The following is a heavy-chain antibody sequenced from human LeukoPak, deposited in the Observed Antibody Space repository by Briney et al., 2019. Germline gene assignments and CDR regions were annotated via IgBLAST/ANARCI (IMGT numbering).Heavy chain of an antibody. CDR1: GGSISSYY. J-gene: IGHJ6*03. CDR3: ARVTSVLYYYYRDV. D-gene: IGHD2-2*01. CDR2: IYYSGST. V-gene: IGHV4-59*01. Sequence: KPSETLSLTCTVSGGSISSYYWSWIRQPPGKGLEWIGYIYYSGSTNYNPSLKSRVTISVDTSKNQFSLKLSSVTAADTAVYYCARVTSVLYYYYRDVGGKGPTVTVPS.